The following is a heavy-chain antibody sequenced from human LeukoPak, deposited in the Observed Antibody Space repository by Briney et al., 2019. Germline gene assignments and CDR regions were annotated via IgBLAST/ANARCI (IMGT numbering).Heavy chain of an antibody. V-gene: IGHV1-18*01. CDR2: ISAYNGNT. J-gene: IGHJ4*02. D-gene: IGHD2-2*01. CDR1: GYTFTSYG. Sequence: ASVKVSCKASGYTFTSYGITWVRHAPAQGLELVGWISAYNGNTNYAQKLQGRVTMTTDTSTSTAYLDLRSLRSDDTAVYYCARAEQYQLLLHWGQGTLVTVSS. CDR3: ARAEQYQLLLH.